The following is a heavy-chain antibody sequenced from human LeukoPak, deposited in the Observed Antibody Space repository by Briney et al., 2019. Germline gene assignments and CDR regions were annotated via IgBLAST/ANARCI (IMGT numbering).Heavy chain of an antibody. CDR3: ARVGPKWLPFDY. CDR1: GGSISSYY. V-gene: IGHV4-59*01. D-gene: IGHD5-12*01. CDR2: IYYSGST. Sequence: KPSETLSLTCTVSGGSISSYYWSWIRQPPGKGLEWIGYIYYSGSTNYNPSLKSRVTISVDTSKNQFSLKLSSVTAADTAVYYCARVGPKWLPFDYWGQGTLVTVSS. J-gene: IGHJ4*02.